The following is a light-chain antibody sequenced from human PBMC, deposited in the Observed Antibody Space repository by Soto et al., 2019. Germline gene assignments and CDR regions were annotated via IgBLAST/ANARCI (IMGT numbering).Light chain of an antibody. Sequence: EIVSTMSPVALSLSPEEGATLSCRASQSVRSYLAWFQQKLGQPPRLLIYDASKRAAGIPDRFSGSGSGTDLTLTISSLEPEDFAVYYCQQRSNLPPITFGQGARLEIK. CDR3: QQRSNLPPIT. CDR2: DAS. V-gene: IGKV3-11*01. J-gene: IGKJ5*01. CDR1: QSVRSY.